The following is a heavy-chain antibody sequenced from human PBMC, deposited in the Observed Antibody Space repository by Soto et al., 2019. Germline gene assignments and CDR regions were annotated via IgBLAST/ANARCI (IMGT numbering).Heavy chain of an antibody. CDR3: AREMATKSAYYGMDV. CDR1: GFTFSSYA. J-gene: IGHJ6*02. Sequence: GGSLRLSCAASGFTFSSYAMHWVRQAPGKGLEWVAVISYDGSNKYYADSVKGRFTISRDNSKNTLYLQMNSLRAEDTAVYYCAREMATKSAYYGMDVWGQGTTVTVSS. D-gene: IGHD5-12*01. V-gene: IGHV3-30-3*01. CDR2: ISYDGSNK.